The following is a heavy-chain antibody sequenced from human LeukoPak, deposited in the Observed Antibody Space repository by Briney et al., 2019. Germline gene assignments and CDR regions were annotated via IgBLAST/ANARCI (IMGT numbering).Heavy chain of an antibody. CDR2: ISSSGSTI. Sequence: PGGSLRLSCAASGFTFSSYEMNWVRQAPGKGLEWVSYISSSGSTIYYADSVKGRFTISRDNSKSTLYLHMSSLRAGDTAVYYCVRDRVAYCGGDCYGAFDYWGQETLVTVSS. D-gene: IGHD2-21*02. J-gene: IGHJ4*02. V-gene: IGHV3-48*03. CDR1: GFTFSSYE. CDR3: VRDRVAYCGGDCYGAFDY.